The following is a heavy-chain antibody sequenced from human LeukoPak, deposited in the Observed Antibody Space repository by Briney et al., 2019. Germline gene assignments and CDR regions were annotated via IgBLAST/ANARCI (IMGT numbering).Heavy chain of an antibody. D-gene: IGHD3-10*01. V-gene: IGHV3-30*18. CDR2: ISYDGSNK. J-gene: IGHJ4*02. CDR3: AKDNYGSGDY. Sequence: GRSLRLSCAASGFTFSSYGIHWVRQAPGKGLEWVAVISYDGSNKYYVDSVKGRFTISRDNAKNTLYLQMNSLRADDTAVYYCAKDNYGSGDYWGQGTLVTVSS. CDR1: GFTFSSYG.